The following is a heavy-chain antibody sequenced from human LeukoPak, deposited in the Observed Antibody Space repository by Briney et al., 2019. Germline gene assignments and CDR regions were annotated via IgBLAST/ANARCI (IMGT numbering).Heavy chain of an antibody. V-gene: IGHV1-46*01. CDR1: GYTFTSYY. D-gene: IGHD2-2*01. Sequence: EASVKVSCKASGYTFTSYYMLWVRQAPGQGLEWMGIINPSGGSTSYAQKFQGRVTMTRDTSTSTVYMELSSLRSEDTAVYYCARDNQGCSSTSCYWGGGGDYWGQGTLVTVSS. CDR3: ARDNQGCSSTSCYWGGGGDY. CDR2: INPSGGST. J-gene: IGHJ4*02.